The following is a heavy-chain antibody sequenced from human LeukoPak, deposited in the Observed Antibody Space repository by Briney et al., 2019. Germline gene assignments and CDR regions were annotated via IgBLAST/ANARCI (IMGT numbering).Heavy chain of an antibody. CDR3: ARTSATVTTPDY. CDR2: INPNSGGT. V-gene: IGHV1-2*02. J-gene: IGHJ4*02. Sequence: ASVKVSCKASGYTFTGYHMHWVRQAPGQGLEWMGWINPNSGGTNYAQKFQGRVTMTRDTSISTAYMELSRLRSDDTAVYYCARTSATVTTPDYWGQGTLVTVSS. CDR1: GYTFTGYH. D-gene: IGHD4-17*01.